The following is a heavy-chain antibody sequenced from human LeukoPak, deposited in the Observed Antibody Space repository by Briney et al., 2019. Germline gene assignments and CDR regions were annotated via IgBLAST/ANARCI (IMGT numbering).Heavy chain of an antibody. D-gene: IGHD3-10*01. CDR2: INPIFGTT. Sequence: AAVKIFCKSSVDTFSTYAISWVRQAPGQGLEWMGVINPIFGTTNYAQKFRGRVTITADESTSTAYMELSSMISEDTAVYYCARDQPFYYGSGTYVPLADVEYWGQGTLLRVPS. J-gene: IGHJ4*02. CDR3: ARDQPFYYGSGTYVPLADVEY. CDR1: VDTFSTYA. V-gene: IGHV1-69*13.